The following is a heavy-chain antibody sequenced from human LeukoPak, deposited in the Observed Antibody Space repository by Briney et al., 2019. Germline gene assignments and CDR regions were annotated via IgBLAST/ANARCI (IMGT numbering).Heavy chain of an antibody. Sequence: PGGSLRLSCAASGFTFSSYAMHWVRQAPGKGLEWGAVISYDGSNKYYADSVKGRFTISRDNSKNTLYLQMNSLRAEDTAVYYCARDEGSSSWYHPYYYGMDVWGQGTTVTVSS. CDR3: ARDEGSSSWYHPYYYGMDV. CDR2: ISYDGSNK. CDR1: GFTFSSYA. V-gene: IGHV3-30-3*01. D-gene: IGHD6-13*01. J-gene: IGHJ6*02.